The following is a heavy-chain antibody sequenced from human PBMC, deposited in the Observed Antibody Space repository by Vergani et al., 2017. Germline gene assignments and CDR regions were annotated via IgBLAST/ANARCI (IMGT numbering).Heavy chain of an antibody. V-gene: IGHV1-2*02. CDR1: GYTFTGYY. D-gene: IGHD6-13*01. Sequence: QVQLVQSGAEVKKPGASVKVSCKASGYTFTGYYMHWVRQAPGQGLEWMGWINPNSGGTNYAQKFQGRVTMTRDTSISTAYMELRRLRSDDTAVYYCARPDRAAALWVGFDPWGQGTLVTVSS. CDR3: ARPDRAAALWVGFDP. J-gene: IGHJ5*02. CDR2: INPNSGGT.